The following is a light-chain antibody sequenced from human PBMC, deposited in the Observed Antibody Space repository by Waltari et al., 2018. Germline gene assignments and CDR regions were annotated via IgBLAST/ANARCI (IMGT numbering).Light chain of an antibody. Sequence: DIQMTQSPSSLSVSVGYRVTIPCRASQDIRDFLAWYQQKPGGVPRLLIYGASTLQSGVPSRFSGSGSGTDFTLTIRSLQPDDVATYYCQTYNHAPLTFGPGTKVEVK. CDR2: GAS. CDR1: QDIRDF. V-gene: IGKV1-27*01. CDR3: QTYNHAPLT. J-gene: IGKJ3*01.